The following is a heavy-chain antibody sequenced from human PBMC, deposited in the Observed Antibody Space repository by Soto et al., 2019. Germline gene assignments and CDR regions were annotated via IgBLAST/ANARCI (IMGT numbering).Heavy chain of an antibody. CDR1: GSMFSAYW. J-gene: IGHJ6*02. D-gene: IGHD2-21*02. V-gene: IGHV3-7*01. CDR3: AGLSGGHFAFFHYGMDA. CDR2: IHGDGGKI. Sequence: LRLSCAASGSMFSAYWMSWVRQAPGKGLEWVANIHGDGGKIYYVDSVKGRFTISRDNAKRSLYLQMNSLRPEDTAVYYCAGLSGGHFAFFHYGMDAWGQGTTVTVSS.